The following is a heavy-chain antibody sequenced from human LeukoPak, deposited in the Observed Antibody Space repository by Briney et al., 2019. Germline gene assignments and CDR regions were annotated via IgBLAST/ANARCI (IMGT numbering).Heavy chain of an antibody. CDR3: ARGSSEVPAAYSYYFDY. CDR1: GGSIGSTRYY. J-gene: IGHJ4*02. D-gene: IGHD2-2*01. CDR2: IYYSGST. Sequence: PSETLSLTCTVSGGSIGSTRYYWGWIRQPPGKGLEWIGSIYYSGSTYYNPSLKSRVTISVDRSKNQFSLKLSSVTAADTTVYYCARGSSEVPAAYSYYFDYWGQGTLVTVSS. V-gene: IGHV4-39*07.